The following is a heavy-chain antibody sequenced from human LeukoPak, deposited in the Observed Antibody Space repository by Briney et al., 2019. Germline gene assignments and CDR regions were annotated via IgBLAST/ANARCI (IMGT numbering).Heavy chain of an antibody. D-gene: IGHD3-16*02. CDR2: IIPIFGTA. CDR1: GGTFSSYA. V-gene: IGHV1-69*01. J-gene: IGHJ4*02. Sequence: ASVKVSCKASGGTFSSYAISWVRQAPGQGLEWMGGIIPIFGTANYAQKFQGRVTITADESTSTAYMELSSLRSEDTAVYYCARGFYDYVWGSYHNDYWGQGTLVTVSS. CDR3: ARGFYDYVWGSYHNDY.